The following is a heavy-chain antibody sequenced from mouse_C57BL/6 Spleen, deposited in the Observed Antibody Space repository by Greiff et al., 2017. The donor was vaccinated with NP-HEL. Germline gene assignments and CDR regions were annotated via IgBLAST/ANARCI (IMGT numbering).Heavy chain of an antibody. CDR1: GFSLTSYG. CDR3: ARNGRYYGSSYNYAMDY. D-gene: IGHD1-1*01. V-gene: IGHV2-2*01. CDR2: IWSGGST. J-gene: IGHJ4*01. Sequence: VQRVESGPGLVQPSQSLSITCTVSGFSLTSYGVHWVRQSPGKGLEWLGVIWSGGSTDYNAAFISRLSISKDNSKSQVFFKMNSLQADDTAIYYCARNGRYYGSSYNYAMDYWGQGTSVTVSS.